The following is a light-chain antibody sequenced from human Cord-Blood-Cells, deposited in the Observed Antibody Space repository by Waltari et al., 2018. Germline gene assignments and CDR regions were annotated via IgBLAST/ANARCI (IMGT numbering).Light chain of an antibody. CDR3: CSYAGSWV. CDR1: SRDVGAYNH. Sequence: SALTQTRSVSGPSGQSVTTPCTGTSRDVGAYNHVSWYQQHPGKAPKLMTYDVRKRPSGVPDRFSGSKSGDTASLTISGLQAEDEAYYYCCSYAGSWVFGGGTKLTVL. J-gene: IGLJ3*02. CDR2: DVR. V-gene: IGLV2-11*01.